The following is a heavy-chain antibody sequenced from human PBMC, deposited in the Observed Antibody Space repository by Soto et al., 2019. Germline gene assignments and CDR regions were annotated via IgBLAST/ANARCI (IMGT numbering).Heavy chain of an antibody. CDR3: ARGGQECSSTGCSYIYDGMDV. D-gene: IGHD2-2*01. J-gene: IGHJ6*02. CDR2: ISAYNGNT. CDR1: GYTFAHYG. V-gene: IGHV1-18*01. Sequence: QVQLVQSGAEVKKPGASVKVSCKASGYTFAHYGIGWVRQAPGPGLAWVGWISAYNGNTHHAQNVQGRVTMTTDTSTSTDYMELRSLRSDDTAVYYCARGGQECSSTGCSYIYDGMDVGGQGTTVTVSS.